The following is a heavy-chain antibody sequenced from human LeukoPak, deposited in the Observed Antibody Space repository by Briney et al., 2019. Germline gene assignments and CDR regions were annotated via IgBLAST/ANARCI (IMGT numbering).Heavy chain of an antibody. CDR1: GFTFSSYA. Sequence: GGSLRLSCAASGFTFSSYATHWVRQAPGKGLEWVAVISYDGSNKYYADSVKGRFTISRDNSKNTLYLQMNSLRAEDTAVYYCARGFTDDVYWGQGTLVTVSS. J-gene: IGHJ4*02. CDR2: ISYDGSNK. V-gene: IGHV3-30-3*01. D-gene: IGHD1-1*01. CDR3: ARGFTDDVY.